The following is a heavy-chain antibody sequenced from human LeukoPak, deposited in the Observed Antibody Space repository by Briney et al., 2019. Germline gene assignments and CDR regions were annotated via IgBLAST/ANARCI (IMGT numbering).Heavy chain of an antibody. V-gene: IGHV3-9*01. CDR3: ARGGPLYDVDTAMAPDAFDI. CDR1: GFTFDDYA. J-gene: IGHJ3*02. CDR2: ISWNSGSI. Sequence: GGSLRLSCAASGFTFDDYAMHWVRQAPGKGLEWVSGISWNSGSIGYADSVKGRFTISRDNAKNSLYLQMNSLRAEDTAVYYCARGGPLYDVDTAMAPDAFDIWGQGTMVTVSS. D-gene: IGHD5-18*01.